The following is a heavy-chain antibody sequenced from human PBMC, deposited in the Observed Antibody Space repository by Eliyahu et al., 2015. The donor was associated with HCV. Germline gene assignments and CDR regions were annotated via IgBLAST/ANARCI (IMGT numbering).Heavy chain of an antibody. D-gene: IGHD4-17*01. Sequence: EVQLVESGGGLVKPGGSLRLSXAASGFXFSSXXXNWVRQAPGKGLEWVSSISSSSSYIYYADSVKGRFTISRDNAKNSLYLQMNSLRAEDTAVYYCASGPGGYGDYAAWVTFPDYWGQGTLVTVSS. CDR2: ISSSSSYI. J-gene: IGHJ4*02. V-gene: IGHV3-21*01. CDR1: GFXFSSXX. CDR3: ASGPGGYGDYAAWVTFPDY.